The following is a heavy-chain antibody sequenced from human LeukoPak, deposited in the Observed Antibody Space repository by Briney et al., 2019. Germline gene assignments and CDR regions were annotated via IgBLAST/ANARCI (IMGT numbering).Heavy chain of an antibody. CDR3: AKLRGPGSSSENNWFDP. CDR1: GFTFTSYG. Sequence: GGSLRLSCVASGFTFTSYGMAWVRQAPGKRLEWVSGISGSGDATYYADSVKGRFTISRDNSKNTLYLQMNSLRVEEMAVYYCAKLRGPGSSSENNWFDPWGQGTLVTVSS. D-gene: IGHD6-6*01. CDR2: ISGSGDAT. J-gene: IGHJ5*02. V-gene: IGHV3-23*01.